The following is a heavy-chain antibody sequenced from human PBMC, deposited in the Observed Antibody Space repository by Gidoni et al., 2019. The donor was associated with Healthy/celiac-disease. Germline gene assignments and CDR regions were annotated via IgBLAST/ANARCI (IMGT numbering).Heavy chain of an antibody. D-gene: IGHD4-17*01. CDR2: ILPILGIA. Sequence: QVQLVQSGAEVKKPGSSVKVSCKASGGTFSSYAISWVRQAPGQGLEWMGRILPILGIANYAQKFQGRVTITADKSTSTAYMELSSLRSEDTAVYYCARVFGDGDYVFDYWGQGTLVTVSS. J-gene: IGHJ4*02. CDR3: ARVFGDGDYVFDY. CDR1: GGTFSSYA. V-gene: IGHV1-69*04.